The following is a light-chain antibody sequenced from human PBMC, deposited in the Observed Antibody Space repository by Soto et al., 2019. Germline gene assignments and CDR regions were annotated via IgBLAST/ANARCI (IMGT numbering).Light chain of an antibody. J-gene: IGKJ5*01. CDR3: QQSNSFPIT. CDR2: GAS. Sequence: EIQMTQSPSSVPASVGDRVTITCRASQGISTWLAWYQQKAGKAPNLLIYGASNLHSGVPSRFSGSGSGTNFTLTISSLQPEDFATYDCQQSNSFPITVGQGTRLEIK. CDR1: QGISTW. V-gene: IGKV1-12*01.